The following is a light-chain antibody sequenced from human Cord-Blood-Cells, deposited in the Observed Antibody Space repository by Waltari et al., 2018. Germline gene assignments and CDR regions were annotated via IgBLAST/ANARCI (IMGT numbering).Light chain of an antibody. CDR2: DTS. V-gene: IGKV1-33*01. Sequence: DIQMTQSPPSLSAYVGDRVTITCQASQDISNYLNLYQQKPGKAPKLLIYDTSNLETGVPSRFSGSGSWTDFTFTISSLQPEDIATYYCQQYDNLPYTFGQGTKLEIK. CDR3: QQYDNLPYT. CDR1: QDISNY. J-gene: IGKJ2*01.